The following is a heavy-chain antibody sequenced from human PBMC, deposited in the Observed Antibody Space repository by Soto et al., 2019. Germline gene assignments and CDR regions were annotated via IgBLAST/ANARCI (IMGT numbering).Heavy chain of an antibody. J-gene: IGHJ4*02. CDR3: ARQPSDYYDSNGYSDY. D-gene: IGHD3-22*01. CDR2: VYYSGST. CDR1: RASISSNNYY. V-gene: IGHV4-39*01. Sequence: QLQLQESGPGLMKPSETLSLTCTVSRASISSNNYYWGWIRQPPGKGLEWIGTVYYSGSTYYNPSLKSRVTISVDTSKNQFSLRLSSVTAADTAVYYCARQPSDYYDSNGYSDYWGQGTLVTVSS.